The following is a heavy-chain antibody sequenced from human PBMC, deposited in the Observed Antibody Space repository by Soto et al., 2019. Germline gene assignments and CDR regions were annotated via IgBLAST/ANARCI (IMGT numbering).Heavy chain of an antibody. V-gene: IGHV3-23*01. CDR2: ISGSGGST. J-gene: IGHJ6*02. CDR3: AKEGESTGTTGDYYGMDV. D-gene: IGHD1-1*01. Sequence: EVQLLESGGGLVQPGGSLRLSCAASGFTFSSYGMSWVREAPGKGLEWVSAISGSGGSTYYADSVKGRFTISRDNSKNTMYLHMNSLRAEDTAVYYCAKEGESTGTTGDYYGMDVWGQWTIVTVSS. CDR1: GFTFSSYG.